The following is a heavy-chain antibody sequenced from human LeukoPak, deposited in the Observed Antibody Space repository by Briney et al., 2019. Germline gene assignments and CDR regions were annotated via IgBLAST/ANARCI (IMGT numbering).Heavy chain of an antibody. Sequence: SETLSLTCTVSGGSISSSSYYWGWIRQPPGKGLEWIGYIYYSGSTNYNPSLKSRVTISVDTSKNQFSLKLSSVTAADTAVYYCASRRFGGNVDYWGQGTLVTVSS. CDR1: GGSISSSSYY. V-gene: IGHV4-61*05. J-gene: IGHJ4*02. CDR3: ASRRFGGNVDY. CDR2: IYYSGST. D-gene: IGHD4-23*01.